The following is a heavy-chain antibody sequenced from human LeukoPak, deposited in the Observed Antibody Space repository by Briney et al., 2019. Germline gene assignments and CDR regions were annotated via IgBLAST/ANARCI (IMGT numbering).Heavy chain of an antibody. CDR3: ARKLVRTGNWFDP. J-gene: IGHJ5*02. CDR1: GFTFSSYS. CDR2: ISSSSSTI. Sequence: PGGSLRLSCAASGFTFSSYSMNWVRQAPGKGLEWVSYISSSSSTIYYADSVKGRFTISRDNAKNSLYLQMNSLRAEDTAVYYCARKLVRTGNWFDPWGQGTLVTVSS. D-gene: IGHD4-23*01. V-gene: IGHV3-48*01.